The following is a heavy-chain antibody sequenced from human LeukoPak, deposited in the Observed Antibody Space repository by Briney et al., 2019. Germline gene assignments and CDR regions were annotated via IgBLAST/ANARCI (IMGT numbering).Heavy chain of an antibody. CDR1: GFIFSNYA. Sequence: TGGSLRLSCAASGFIFSNYAMSWARQAPGKGLEWVSTIVVDGSTKYYVDSVRGRFTISRDNPKNSLYLQMSSLRAEDTAVYYCARDRAYSSFDYWGQGTLVSVSS. CDR3: ARDRAYSSFDY. V-gene: IGHV3-7*01. J-gene: IGHJ4*02. CDR2: IVVDGSTK. D-gene: IGHD5-18*01.